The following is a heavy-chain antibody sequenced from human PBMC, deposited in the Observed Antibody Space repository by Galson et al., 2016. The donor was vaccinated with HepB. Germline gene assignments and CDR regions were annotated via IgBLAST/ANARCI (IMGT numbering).Heavy chain of an antibody. CDR1: GFTFTDYY. D-gene: IGHD1-26*01. Sequence: SLRLSCAASGFTFTDYYMSWIRQAPGKGLEWVSYISTTSSYTNYADSVKGRFSIPRDNAKNSLYLQMNSLRAEDTAVYYCARAPRAYSGSLHMDVWGKGTTVTVSS. V-gene: IGHV3-11*06. CDR2: ISTTSSYT. CDR3: ARAPRAYSGSLHMDV. J-gene: IGHJ6*03.